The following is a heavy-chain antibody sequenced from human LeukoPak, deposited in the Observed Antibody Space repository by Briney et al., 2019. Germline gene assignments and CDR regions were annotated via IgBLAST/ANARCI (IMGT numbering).Heavy chain of an antibody. CDR1: TFTFSSYT. CDR3: AELGITMIGGV. V-gene: IGHV3-21*01. D-gene: IGHD3-10*02. Sequence: PGGSLRLSCAASTFTFSSYTMHWIRQAPGKGLEWVSSITSSSSYIYYTDSVKGRFTISRDNAKNSLYLQMNSLRAEDTAVYYCAELGITMIGGVWGKGTTVTISS. CDR2: ITSSSSYI. J-gene: IGHJ6*04.